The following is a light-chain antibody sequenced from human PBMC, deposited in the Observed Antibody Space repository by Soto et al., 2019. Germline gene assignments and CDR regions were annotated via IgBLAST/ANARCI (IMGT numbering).Light chain of an antibody. V-gene: IGKV4-1*01. CDR1: QSVLYTYNNKNY. J-gene: IGKJ2*01. CDR3: QQYYSFPFT. Sequence: DIVMTQSPDSLAVSPGERATINCKSSQSVLYTYNNKNYLAWYQQKPGQPPRLLIYWASTREFGIPDRISGSGSGTDFTLTIGSLQAEDVGVYYCQQYYSFPFTFGQGTKLEIK. CDR2: WAS.